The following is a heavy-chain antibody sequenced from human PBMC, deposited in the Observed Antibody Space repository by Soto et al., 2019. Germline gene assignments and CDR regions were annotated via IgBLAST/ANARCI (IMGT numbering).Heavy chain of an antibody. CDR1: GFTFSSYG. D-gene: IGHD3-22*01. CDR3: AKPLSYYDSSGYGEYFQH. J-gene: IGHJ1*01. V-gene: IGHV3-30*18. CDR2: ISYDGSNK. Sequence: QVQLVESGGGVVQPGRSLRLSCAASGFTFSSYGMHWVRQAPGKGLEWVAVISYDGSNKYYADSVKGRFTISRDNSKNTLYLQMNSLRAEDTAVYYCAKPLSYYDSSGYGEYFQHWGQGTLVTVSS.